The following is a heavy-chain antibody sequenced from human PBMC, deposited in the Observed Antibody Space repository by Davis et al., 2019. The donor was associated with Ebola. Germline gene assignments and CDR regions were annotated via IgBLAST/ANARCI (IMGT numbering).Heavy chain of an antibody. J-gene: IGHJ3*02. Sequence: GESLKISCAASGFTFSSYAMSWVRQAPGKGLEWVSAISGSGGSTYYADSVKGRFTISRDNSKNTLYLQMNSPRAEDTAVYYCARDESPNYLVDAFDIWGQGTMVTVSS. CDR2: ISGSGGST. V-gene: IGHV3-23*01. CDR1: GFTFSSYA. D-gene: IGHD5-24*01. CDR3: ARDESPNYLVDAFDI.